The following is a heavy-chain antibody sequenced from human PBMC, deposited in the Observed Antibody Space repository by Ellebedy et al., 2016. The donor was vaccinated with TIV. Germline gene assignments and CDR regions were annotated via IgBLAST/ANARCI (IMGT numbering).Heavy chain of an antibody. J-gene: IGHJ4*02. V-gene: IGHV3-21*01. CDR2: ISSSSSYI. CDR3: ARGGATTVTIPY. Sequence: PGGSLRLSCAASGFTVSSNYMSWVRQAPGQGLEWVSSISSSSSYIYYADSVKGRFTISRDNAKNSLYLQMNSLRAEDTAVYYCARGGATTVTIPYWGQGTLVTVSS. D-gene: IGHD4-17*01. CDR1: GFTVSSNY.